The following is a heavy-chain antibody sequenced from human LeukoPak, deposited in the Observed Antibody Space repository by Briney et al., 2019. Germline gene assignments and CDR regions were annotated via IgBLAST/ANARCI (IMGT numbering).Heavy chain of an antibody. V-gene: IGHV1-2*02. J-gene: IGHJ4*02. CDR1: GYTFTGYY. CDR2: INPNSGGT. Sequence: VASVKVSCKASGYTFTGYYMHWVRQAPGQGLEWMGWINPNSGGTNYAQKFQGRVTMTRDTSISTAYMELSRLRSDDTAVYYCARGYTMVRGVITPPLGYWGQGTLVTVSS. D-gene: IGHD3-10*01. CDR3: ARGYTMVRGVITPPLGY.